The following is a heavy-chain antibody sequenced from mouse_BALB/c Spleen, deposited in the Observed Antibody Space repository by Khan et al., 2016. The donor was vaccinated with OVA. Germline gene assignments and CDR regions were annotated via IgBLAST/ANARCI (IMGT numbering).Heavy chain of an antibody. J-gene: IGHJ3*01. D-gene: IGHD1-1*01. CDR1: GFTFSTYG. Sequence: EVELVESGGDLVKPGGSLKLSCAASGFTFSTYGMSWVRQTPDKSLEWVATISSGGHYTYYPDSVKGRFTISRDNAKNSRYLQMTSLKSEDTAIYYCARLTYYYNSEVFAYWGQGTLVTVSA. CDR2: ISSGGHYT. V-gene: IGHV5-6*01. CDR3: ARLTYYYNSEVFAY.